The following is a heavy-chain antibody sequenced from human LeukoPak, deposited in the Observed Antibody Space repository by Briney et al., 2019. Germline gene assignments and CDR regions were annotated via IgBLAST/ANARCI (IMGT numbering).Heavy chain of an antibody. CDR1: GFTFSTFA. Sequence: GGSLRLSCAASGFTFSTFAMHWVRQAPGKGLEWVAVISYDGNNKYYADSVKGRFTISRDNAKNSLYLQMNSLRDEDTAVYYCARAHPRYYDFWGGQGTLVTVSS. CDR2: ISYDGNNK. CDR3: ARAHPRYYDFW. V-gene: IGHV3-30-3*01. J-gene: IGHJ4*02. D-gene: IGHD3-3*01.